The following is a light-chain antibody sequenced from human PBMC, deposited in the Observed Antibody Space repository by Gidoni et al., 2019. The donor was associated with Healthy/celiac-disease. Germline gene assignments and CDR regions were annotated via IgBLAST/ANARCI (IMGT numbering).Light chain of an antibody. CDR3: QQYNSYPYT. J-gene: IGKJ2*01. V-gene: IGKV1-5*03. CDR2: KAS. CDR1: QSISSW. Sequence: DIQMTQSPSTLSASVGDRVTITCRASQSISSWLAWYQQKPGKAPKLLIYKASSLESGVPSRFSGSGSGTEFPLTISRLQPDDFATYYCQQYNSYPYTFGQGTKLEIK.